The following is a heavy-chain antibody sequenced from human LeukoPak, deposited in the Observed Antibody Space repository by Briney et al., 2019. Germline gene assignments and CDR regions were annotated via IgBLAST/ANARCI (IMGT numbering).Heavy chain of an antibody. D-gene: IGHD2-8*01. V-gene: IGHV3-53*01. Sequence: PGGSLRLSCAASGFTVSSNYMSWVRQGPGKGLEWVSVIYSGGSTYYADSVKGRFTISRDNSKNTLYLQMNSLRAEDTAVYYCATSLRGGYFDYWGQGTLVTVSS. CDR2: IYSGGST. CDR1: GFTVSSNY. CDR3: ATSLRGGYFDY. J-gene: IGHJ4*02.